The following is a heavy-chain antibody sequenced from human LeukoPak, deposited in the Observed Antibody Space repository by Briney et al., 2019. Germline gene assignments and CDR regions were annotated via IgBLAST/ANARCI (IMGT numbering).Heavy chain of an antibody. D-gene: IGHD3-3*01. CDR2: IRSKANNYAT. J-gene: IGHJ3*02. Sequence: GGSLRLSCAASGFTFSASAMHWVRQASGKGLEWVGRIRSKANNYATAYAASVKGRFTISRDDSKNTAYLQMNSLKSEDTAVYYCARVGVDGLFGVVIMWAFDIWGQGTMVTVSS. CDR3: ARVGVDGLFGVVIMWAFDI. CDR1: GFTFSASA. V-gene: IGHV3-73*01.